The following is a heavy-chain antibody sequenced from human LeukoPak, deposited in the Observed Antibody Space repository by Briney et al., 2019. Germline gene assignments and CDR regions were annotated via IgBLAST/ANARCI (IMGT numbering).Heavy chain of an antibody. CDR3: ARPWGDVSIATGFNP. CDR1: GFTFSSFG. V-gene: IGHV3-23*01. Sequence: QPGGSLRLSCAASGFTFSSFGMNWVRQGPGKGLEWVSSITGSGGTTHYADSVKGRFTISRDNSKNTLYLQMNSLRAEDTAVYYCARPWGDVSIATGFNPWGQGTLVTVSS. CDR2: ITGSGGTT. D-gene: IGHD3-16*01. J-gene: IGHJ5*02.